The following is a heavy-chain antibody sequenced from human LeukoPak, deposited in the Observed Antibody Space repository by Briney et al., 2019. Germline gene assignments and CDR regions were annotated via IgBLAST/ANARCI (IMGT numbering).Heavy chain of an antibody. V-gene: IGHV4-61*02. D-gene: IGHD6-6*01. CDR1: GGSISSGSYY. CDR3: ARESIAARLYYFDY. J-gene: IGHJ4*02. CDR2: IYTSGST. Sequence: PSETLSLTCTVSGGSISSGSYYWSWIRQPAGKGLEWIGRIYTSGSTNYNPSLKSRVTISVDTSKNQFSLKLSSVTAADTAVYYCARESIAARLYYFDYWGQGTLVTVSS.